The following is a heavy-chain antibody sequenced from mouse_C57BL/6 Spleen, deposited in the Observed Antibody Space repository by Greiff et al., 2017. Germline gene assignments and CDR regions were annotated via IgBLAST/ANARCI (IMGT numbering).Heavy chain of an antibody. Sequence: VQRVESGPGLVAPSQSLSITCTVSGFSLTSYAISWVRQPPGKGLEWLGVIWTGGGTNYNSALKSRLSISKDNSKSQVFLKMNSLQTDDTARYYCARNGGYDPGYWYFDVWGTGTTVTVSS. J-gene: IGHJ1*03. D-gene: IGHD2-3*01. CDR3: ARNGGYDPGYWYFDV. CDR1: GFSLTSYA. CDR2: IWTGGGT. V-gene: IGHV2-9-1*01.